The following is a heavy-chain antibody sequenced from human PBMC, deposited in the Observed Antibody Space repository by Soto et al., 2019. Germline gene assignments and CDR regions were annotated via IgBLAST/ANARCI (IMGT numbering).Heavy chain of an antibody. Sequence: ASVKVSCKASGYTFTSYGISWVRKAPGQGLEWMGWISAYNGNTNYAQKLQGRVTMTTDTYKSTAYMEMRSLRYDDKAVYYCARYYSSKAAGWWFDPCGQVSLVTVSS. V-gene: IGHV1-18*01. J-gene: IGHJ5*02. CDR2: ISAYNGNT. CDR3: ARYYSSKAAGWWFDP. D-gene: IGHD6-19*01. CDR1: GYTFTSYG.